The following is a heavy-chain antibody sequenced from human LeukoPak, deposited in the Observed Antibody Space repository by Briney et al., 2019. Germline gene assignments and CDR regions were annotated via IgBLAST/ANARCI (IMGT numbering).Heavy chain of an antibody. Sequence: PGGSLRLSCAASGFTFSSYAMHWVRQAPGKGLEWVAVISYDGSNKYYADSVKGRFTISRDNSKNTLYLQMNSLRAEDTAVYYCARLPTPPSQAVPDYWGQGTLVTVSS. CDR3: ARLPTPPSQAVPDY. D-gene: IGHD2-15*01. CDR1: GFTFSSYA. J-gene: IGHJ4*02. CDR2: ISYDGSNK. V-gene: IGHV3-30-3*01.